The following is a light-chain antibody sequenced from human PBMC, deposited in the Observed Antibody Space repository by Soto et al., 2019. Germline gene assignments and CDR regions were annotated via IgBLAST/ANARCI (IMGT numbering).Light chain of an antibody. V-gene: IGLV1-47*02. CDR1: SSNIGSNF. J-gene: IGLJ3*02. CDR2: YNN. CDR3: AAWDDSLSGHWV. Sequence: SVLTQPPSASGTPGQKVTISCSGSSSNIGSNFVYWYQQVPGTAPKLLIYYNNERPSGVPDRVSGSKSGTSASLAISGLRSEDEADYYCAAWDDSLSGHWVFGGGTKLTVL.